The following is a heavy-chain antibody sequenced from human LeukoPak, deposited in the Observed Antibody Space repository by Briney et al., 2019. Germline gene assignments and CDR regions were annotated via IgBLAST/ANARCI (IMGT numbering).Heavy chain of an antibody. J-gene: IGHJ4*02. CDR1: GFTFSSYG. Sequence: GGSLRLSCAASGFTFSSYGMHWVRQAPGKGLEWVAVIWYDGSNKYYADSVKGRFTISRDNSKNTLYLQMNSLRADHTAVYYCAKDVSDYYDSSGQPPGDYWGQGTLVTVSS. V-gene: IGHV3-33*06. D-gene: IGHD3-22*01. CDR3: AKDVSDYYDSSGQPPGDY. CDR2: IWYDGSNK.